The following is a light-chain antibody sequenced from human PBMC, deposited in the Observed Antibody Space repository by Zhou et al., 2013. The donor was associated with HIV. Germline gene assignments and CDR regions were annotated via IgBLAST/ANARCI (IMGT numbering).Light chain of an antibody. Sequence: EIVMTQSPATLSVSPGERATLSCRASQSVSSNLAWYQKKPGQAPRLLIYGAFSRVTGIPARFIGSQSGTGVHFSPSAACSLKTLQFITVQQYYNWPPAGTFGPRDQGWKS. V-gene: IGKV3-15*01. CDR3: QQYYNWPPAGT. CDR2: GAF. J-gene: IGKJ1*01. CDR1: QSVSSN.